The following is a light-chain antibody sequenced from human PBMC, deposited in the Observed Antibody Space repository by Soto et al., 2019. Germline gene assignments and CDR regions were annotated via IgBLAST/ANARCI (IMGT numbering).Light chain of an antibody. V-gene: IGKV1-5*02. CDR2: DAP. Sequence: DSQMSQSPSSLSASVGARVNIICLPSQSVSTPLAWYQQKPGKAPKVLIYDAPSWAGGVPSRFSGSGSGTEFTLTISSPQPDDFATYYCQHYNSYSEAFGQGSKV. CDR1: QSVSTP. J-gene: IGKJ1*01. CDR3: QHYNSYSEA.